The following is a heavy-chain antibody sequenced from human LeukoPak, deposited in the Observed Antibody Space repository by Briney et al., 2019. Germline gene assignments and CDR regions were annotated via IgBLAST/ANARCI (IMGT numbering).Heavy chain of an antibody. J-gene: IGHJ4*02. Sequence: GGSVRLSCAASGFAFSSYWTSWVRQAPGKGLEWVSTIGGSDGSTYYANSVKGRFTISRDNSKNTLYLQMNSLRAEDTAVYYCAKDCSPPGASLCYFDYWGQGSLVTVSS. CDR3: AKDCSPPGASLCYFDY. V-gene: IGHV3-23*01. D-gene: IGHD3-10*02. CDR1: GFAFSSYW. CDR2: IGGSDGST.